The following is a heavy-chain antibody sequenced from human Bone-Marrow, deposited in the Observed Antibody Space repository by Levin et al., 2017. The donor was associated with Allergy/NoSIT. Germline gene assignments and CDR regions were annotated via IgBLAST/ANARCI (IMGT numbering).Heavy chain of an antibody. CDR1: GFTFSSYE. V-gene: IGHV3-48*03. CDR2: ISSSGSTI. Sequence: PGGSLRLSCAASGFTFSSYEMNWVRQAPGKGLEWVSYISSSGSTIYYADSVKGRFTISRDNAKNSLYLQMNSLRAEDTAVYYCAREMDGSGSYYYYGMDVWGQGTTVTVSS. CDR3: AREMDGSGSYYYYGMDV. D-gene: IGHD3-10*01. J-gene: IGHJ6*02.